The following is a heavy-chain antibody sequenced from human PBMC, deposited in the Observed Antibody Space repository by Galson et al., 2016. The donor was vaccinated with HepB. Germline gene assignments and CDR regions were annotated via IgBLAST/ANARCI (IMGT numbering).Heavy chain of an antibody. CDR2: INSDGSTT. CDR3: ARDRAYSQDS. D-gene: IGHD4-11*01. J-gene: IGHJ4*02. CDR1: DPTFENSW. Sequence: SLRLSCAVSDPTFENSWMHWVRQGPGKGLVWVSHINSDGSTTTYADSVKGRFTISRDNAKNTLHLQMHSLGAEDTAVYYCARDRAYSQDSWGQGTLVTVAS. V-gene: IGHV3-74*01.